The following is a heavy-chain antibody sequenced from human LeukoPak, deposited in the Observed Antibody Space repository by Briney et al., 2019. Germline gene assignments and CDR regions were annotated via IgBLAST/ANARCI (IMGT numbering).Heavy chain of an antibody. D-gene: IGHD1-26*01. Sequence: ASVKVSCKASGGTFSSYAISWVRQAPGQGLEWMGRIIPILGIANYAQKFQGRVTITADKSTSTAYMELSSLRSEDTAVYYCARAWERQWELLQELHAFDIWGQGTMVTVSS. J-gene: IGHJ3*02. CDR3: ARAWERQWELLQELHAFDI. V-gene: IGHV1-69*04. CDR1: GGTFSSYA. CDR2: IIPILGIA.